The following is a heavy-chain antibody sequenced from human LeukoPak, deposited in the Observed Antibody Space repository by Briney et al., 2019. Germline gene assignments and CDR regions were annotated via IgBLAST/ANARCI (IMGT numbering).Heavy chain of an antibody. CDR3: ARDHSSGWYSDYFDY. CDR2: IWYDGSNK. CDR1: GFTFSSYG. J-gene: IGHJ4*02. Sequence: GSLRLSCAASGFTFSSYGMHWVRQAPGKGLEWVAVIWYDGSNKYYADSVKGRFTISRDNSKNTLYLQMNSLRAEDTAVYYCARDHSSGWYSDYFDYWGQGTLVTVSS. V-gene: IGHV3-33*08. D-gene: IGHD6-19*01.